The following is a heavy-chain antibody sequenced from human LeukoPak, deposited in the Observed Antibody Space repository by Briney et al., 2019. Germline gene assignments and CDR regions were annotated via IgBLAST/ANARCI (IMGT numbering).Heavy chain of an antibody. J-gene: IGHJ3*02. V-gene: IGHV3-11*01. CDR3: ATVPPHYGGNSPSDAFDI. Sequence: PSETLSLTCTVSGGSISSHYWSWIRQAPGKGLEWVSYISSSGSTIYYADSVKGRFTISRDNAKNSLYLQMNSLRAEDTAVYYCATVPPHYGGNSPSDAFDIWGQGTMVTVSS. D-gene: IGHD4-23*01. CDR2: ISSSGSTI. CDR1: GGSISSHY.